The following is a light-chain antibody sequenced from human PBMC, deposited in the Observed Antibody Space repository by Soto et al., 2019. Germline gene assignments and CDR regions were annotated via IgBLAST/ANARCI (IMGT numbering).Light chain of an antibody. V-gene: IGLV1-40*01. CDR3: CSYAGSSTFNV. Sequence: QSVLTQPPSVSGAPGQRVTISCTGSSSNIGAGYDVHWYQQLPGTAPKLLIYGNSNRPSGVPDRFSGSKSGNTASLTISGLQAEDEADYYCCSYAGSSTFNVFGTGTKLTVL. CDR2: GNS. CDR1: SSNIGAGYD. J-gene: IGLJ1*01.